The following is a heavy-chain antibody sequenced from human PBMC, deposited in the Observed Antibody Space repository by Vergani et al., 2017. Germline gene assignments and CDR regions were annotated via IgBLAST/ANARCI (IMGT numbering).Heavy chain of an antibody. D-gene: IGHD5-24*01. CDR1: GFTFNDHY. J-gene: IGHJ3*02. Sequence: QVQLVESGGGLVKPGGSLRLSCAASGFTFNDHYMNWIRQAPGKGLEWISYISSSSSILYYADSVRGRFSISRDNAKSSLFLQMDSLRAEDTAVYYCARDHRDYNNYPGTFDIWGQGSMVTVSS. V-gene: IGHV3-11*01. CDR2: ISSSSSIL. CDR3: ARDHRDYNNYPGTFDI.